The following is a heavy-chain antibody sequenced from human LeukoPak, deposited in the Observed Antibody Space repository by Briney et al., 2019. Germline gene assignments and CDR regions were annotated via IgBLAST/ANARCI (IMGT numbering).Heavy chain of an antibody. V-gene: IGHV4-4*09. J-gene: IGHJ6*03. CDR3: ARAPTKIYYYMDV. CDR1: GGSFSSYY. D-gene: IGHD5-24*01. Sequence: PSETLSLTCTVSGGSFSSYYWSWIRQPPGKGLEWIGYIYTSGSTNYNPSLKSRVTISVDTSKNQVSLKVSSVTAADTAVYYCARAPTKIYYYMDVWGKGTTVTVSS. CDR2: IYTSGST.